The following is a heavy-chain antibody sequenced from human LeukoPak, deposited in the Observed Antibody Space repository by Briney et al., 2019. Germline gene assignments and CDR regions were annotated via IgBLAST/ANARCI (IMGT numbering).Heavy chain of an antibody. J-gene: IGHJ4*02. CDR1: GFTFSSCS. CDR3: ARALGYDILTGYYPPSGY. V-gene: IGHV3-21*01. D-gene: IGHD3-9*01. Sequence: GGSLRLSCAAFGFTFSSCSVNWVRQAPGKGLEWVSSISSSSSYIYYADSVKGRFTISRDNAKNSLYLQMNSLRAEDTAVYYCARALGYDILTGYYPPSGYWGQGTLVTVSS. CDR2: ISSSSSYI.